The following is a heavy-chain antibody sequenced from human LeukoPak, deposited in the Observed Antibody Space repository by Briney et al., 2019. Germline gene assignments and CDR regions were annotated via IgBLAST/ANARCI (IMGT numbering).Heavy chain of an antibody. V-gene: IGHV3-48*01. CDR2: ISSSSSTI. CDR3: ARERVRWDFDY. Sequence: PGGSLRLSCAASGFTFSSYSMNWVRQAPGKGLEWVSYISSSSSTIYYADSVKGRFTISRDNAKNSLYLQMNSLRAEDTAVYYCARERVRWDFDYWGQGTLVTVSS. D-gene: IGHD4-23*01. CDR1: GFTFSSYS. J-gene: IGHJ4*02.